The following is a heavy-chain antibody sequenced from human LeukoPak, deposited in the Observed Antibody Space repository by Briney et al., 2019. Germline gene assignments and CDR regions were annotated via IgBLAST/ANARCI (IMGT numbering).Heavy chain of an antibody. Sequence: GGSLRLSCAGSGFTVSQGYMTWVRQAPGKGLECVSAIYGTGTTYYADSVKGRFTISRDSSSNTLHLQMNSLRAEDTAVYYCAREARYYDILTGYHNYSGVDVWGHGTTVIVSS. J-gene: IGHJ6*02. CDR1: GFTVSQGY. V-gene: IGHV3-66*01. CDR2: IYGTGTT. D-gene: IGHD3-9*01. CDR3: AREARYYDILTGYHNYSGVDV.